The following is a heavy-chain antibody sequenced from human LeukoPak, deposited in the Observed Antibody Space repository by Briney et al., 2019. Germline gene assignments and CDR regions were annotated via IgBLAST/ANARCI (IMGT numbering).Heavy chain of an antibody. CDR1: GFTFGEYA. CDR2: IYSGGST. Sequence: GGPLRLSCTTSGFTFGEYAMSWVRQAPGKGLEWVSSIYSGGSTYYADSVKGRYTISRHNPNTLCLQMNSLKTEDTAVYYCARIRLDYSETRIDSFDIWGQGTMVTVSS. CDR3: ARIRLDYSETRIDSFDI. V-gene: IGHV3-53*04. D-gene: IGHD3-22*01. J-gene: IGHJ3*02.